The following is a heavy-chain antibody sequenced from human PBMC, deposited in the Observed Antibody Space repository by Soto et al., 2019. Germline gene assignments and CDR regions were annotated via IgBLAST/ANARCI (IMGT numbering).Heavy chain of an antibody. J-gene: IGHJ5*02. CDR1: GFTFDDYA. CDR2: ISWNSGSI. CDR3: AKDIAGGFDP. D-gene: IGHD6-13*01. V-gene: IGHV3-9*01. Sequence: EVQLVESGGNLVQPGRSLRLSCAASGFTFDDYAMHGVRQAPGKGLEWVSGISWNSGSIGYADSVKGRFTISRDNAKNSLYLQMNSLRAEDTALYYCAKDIAGGFDPWGQGTLVTVSS.